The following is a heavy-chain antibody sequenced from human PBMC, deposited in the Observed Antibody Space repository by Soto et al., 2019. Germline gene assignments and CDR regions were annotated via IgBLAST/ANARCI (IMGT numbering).Heavy chain of an antibody. J-gene: IGHJ6*03. Sequence: PGGSLRLSCAASGFTFSSYGMHWVRQAPGKGLEWVAVIWYDGSNKYYADSVKGRFTISRDNSKNTLYLQMSSLRAEDTALYYCAKDEKGVSVLWIGEQPYYMDVWGKGTTVTVSS. CDR3: AKDEKGVSVLWIGEQPYYMDV. D-gene: IGHD3-10*01. V-gene: IGHV3-30*02. CDR2: IWYDGSNK. CDR1: GFTFSSYG.